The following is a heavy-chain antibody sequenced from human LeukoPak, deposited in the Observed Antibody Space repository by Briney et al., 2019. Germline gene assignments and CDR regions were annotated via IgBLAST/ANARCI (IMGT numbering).Heavy chain of an antibody. V-gene: IGHV3-48*03. CDR1: GFTFSSYE. CDR2: ISSSGSTI. D-gene: IGHD3-10*02. CDR3: AELGITMIGGA. Sequence: GGSLRLSWAASGFTFSSYEVNWVRQAPGKGLESVSYISSSGSTIYYADSVKGRFTISRDNAKNSLYLQMNSLRAEDTAVYYCAELGITMIGGAWGKGTTVTISS. J-gene: IGHJ6*04.